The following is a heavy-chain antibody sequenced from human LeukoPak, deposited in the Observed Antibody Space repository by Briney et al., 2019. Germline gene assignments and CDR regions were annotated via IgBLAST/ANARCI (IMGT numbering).Heavy chain of an antibody. D-gene: IGHD6-19*01. V-gene: IGHV3-23*01. CDR2: ISGSGGST. Sequence: GGSLRLSCAASGFTFSSYAMSWVRQAPGKGLEWVSAISGSGGSTYYADSVKGRFTISRDNSKDTLYLQMNSLRAEDTAVYYCAKGGQWLVPYNWFDPWGQGTLVTVSS. CDR3: AKGGQWLVPYNWFDP. J-gene: IGHJ5*02. CDR1: GFTFSSYA.